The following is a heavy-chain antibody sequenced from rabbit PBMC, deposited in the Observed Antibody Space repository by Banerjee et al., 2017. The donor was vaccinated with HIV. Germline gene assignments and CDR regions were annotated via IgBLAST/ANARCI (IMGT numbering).Heavy chain of an antibody. CDR1: GFTISSYYY. D-gene: IGHD4-2*01. CDR2: IDAGSSGSA. Sequence: QEQLEESGGGLVQPEGSLALTCKASGFTISSYYYMCWVRQAPGKGLEWIACIDAGSSGSAHYASWVKSRFTISKTSSTTVTLQMTSLTAADTATYFCARAAYAGAAYAWYFDLWGPGTLVTVS. V-gene: IGHV1S45*01. J-gene: IGHJ4*01. CDR3: ARAAYAGAAYAWYFDL.